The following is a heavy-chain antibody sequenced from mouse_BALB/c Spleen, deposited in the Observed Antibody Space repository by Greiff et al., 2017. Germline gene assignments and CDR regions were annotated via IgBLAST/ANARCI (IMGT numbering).Heavy chain of an antibody. CDR1: GYTFTDYA. CDR3: ARGYYGSSYEAMDY. J-gene: IGHJ4*01. V-gene: IGHV1-67*01. Sequence: QVQLQQSGPELVRPGVSVKISCKGSGYTFTDYAMHWVKQSHATSLDWIGVISTYYGNTNYNQKFKGKATMTVDKSSSTAYMEIARLTSEDSAIYYCARGYYGSSYEAMDYWGQGTSVTVSS. D-gene: IGHD1-1*01. CDR2: ISTYYGNT.